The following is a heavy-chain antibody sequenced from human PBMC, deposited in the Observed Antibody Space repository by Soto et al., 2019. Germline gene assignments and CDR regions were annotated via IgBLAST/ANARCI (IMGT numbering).Heavy chain of an antibody. CDR3: AKDRRARAASPGDPYYFDY. Sequence: GGSMRVPCAAAGLNFFNYASSWVRQAPGKGLEWVSGISGGSGITDYADSVKGRFTISRDNSKNTMYLQMKSLRAEDAAVYYCAKDRRARAASPGDPYYFDYWGQGTLVTVSS. CDR2: ISGGSGIT. D-gene: IGHD2-15*01. V-gene: IGHV3-23*01. J-gene: IGHJ4*02. CDR1: GLNFFNYA.